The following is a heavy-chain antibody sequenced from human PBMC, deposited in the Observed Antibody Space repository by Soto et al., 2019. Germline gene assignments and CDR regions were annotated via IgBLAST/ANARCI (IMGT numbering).Heavy chain of an antibody. J-gene: IGHJ4*02. D-gene: IGHD2-15*01. CDR1: GFTFSSYG. Sequence: QVQLVESGGGVVQPGRSLRLSCAASGFTFSSYGMHWVRQAPGKGLEWVAVIWYDGSNKYYADSVKGRFTISRDNXKXTXXLQMNSLRAEDTAVYYCARDRARYCSGGSCYSLDYWGQGTLVTVSS. CDR2: IWYDGSNK. CDR3: ARDRARYCSGGSCYSLDY. V-gene: IGHV3-33*01.